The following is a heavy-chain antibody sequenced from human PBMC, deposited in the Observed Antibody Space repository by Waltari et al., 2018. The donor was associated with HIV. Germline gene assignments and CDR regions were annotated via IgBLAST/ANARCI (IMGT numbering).Heavy chain of an antibody. V-gene: IGHV4-38-2*02. CDR1: GYSISSGYY. J-gene: IGHJ6*02. Sequence: QVQLQESGPGLVKPSETLSLTCTVSGYSISSGYYWGWIRQPPGKGLEWIGSIYHSGSTYYNPSLKSRVTISVDTSKNQFSLKLSSVTAADTAVYYCARARSGYDFWSGYHHYYGMDVWGQGTTVTVSS. D-gene: IGHD3-3*01. CDR3: ARARSGYDFWSGYHHYYGMDV. CDR2: IYHSGST.